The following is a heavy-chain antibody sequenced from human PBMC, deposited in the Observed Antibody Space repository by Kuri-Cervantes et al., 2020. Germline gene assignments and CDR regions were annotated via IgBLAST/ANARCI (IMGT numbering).Heavy chain of an antibody. D-gene: IGHD3-10*01. Sequence: GGSLRLXCAXXXXTFGSYSMNWVRQAPGKGXEWVSXISSXSSXIYYADSVKXRFTXXRDNAXXXLYXXMNSLXAEDTAVYYWXGDGXXYGSXXYFFDYWGQGTLVTVSS. CDR3: XGDGXXYGSXXYFFDY. J-gene: IGHJ4*02. CDR1: XXTFGSYS. CDR2: ISSXSSXI. V-gene: IGHV3-21*01.